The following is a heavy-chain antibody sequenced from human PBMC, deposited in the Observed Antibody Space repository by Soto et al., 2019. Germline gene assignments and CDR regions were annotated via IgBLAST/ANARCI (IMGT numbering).Heavy chain of an antibody. D-gene: IGHD6-19*01. CDR2: ISYDGSNK. J-gene: IGHJ4*02. V-gene: IGHV3-30*18. CDR1: GFTFSSYG. CDR3: AKDREGIAVDVFDY. Sequence: PGGSLRLSCAASGFTFSSYGMHWVRQAPGKGLEWVAVISYDGSNKYYADSVKGRFTISRDNSKNTLYLQMNSLRAEDTAVYYCAKDREGIAVDVFDYWGQGTLVTVSP.